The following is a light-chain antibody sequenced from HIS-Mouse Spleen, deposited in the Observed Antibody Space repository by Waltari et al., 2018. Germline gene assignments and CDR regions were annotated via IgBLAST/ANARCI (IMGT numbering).Light chain of an antibody. CDR2: DVS. V-gene: IGLV2-14*03. CDR1: SSDVGGYNS. J-gene: IGLJ2*01. CDR3: SSYTSSSPVV. Sequence: QSALTQPASVSGSPGQSITISCTGTSSDVGGYNSVPWYQQHPGKAPKLMIYDVSNRPSGVSNRFSGSKSGNTASLTISGLQAEDEADYYCSSYTSSSPVVFGGGTKLTVL.